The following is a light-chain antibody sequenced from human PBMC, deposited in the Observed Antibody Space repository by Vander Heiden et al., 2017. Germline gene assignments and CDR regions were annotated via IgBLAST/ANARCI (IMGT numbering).Light chain of an antibody. CDR3: QAWDSSTGV. J-gene: IGLJ1*01. V-gene: IGLV3-1*01. CDR2: QDT. CDR1: KLGDKY. Sequence: SYGLTQPPSVSVSPGQTASITCSGDKLGDKYAYWYQQKPGQSPVLVIYQDTKRPSGIPERFSGSNSGNTATLTISGTQAMDEAYYYCQAWDSSTGVFGTGTKVTVL.